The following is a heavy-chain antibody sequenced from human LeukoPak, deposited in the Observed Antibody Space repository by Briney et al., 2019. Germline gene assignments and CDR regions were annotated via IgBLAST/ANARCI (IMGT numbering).Heavy chain of an antibody. CDR2: IYYSGST. CDR1: GGSISSYY. V-gene: IGHV4-39*01. J-gene: IGHJ4*02. D-gene: IGHD3-3*01. Sequence: PSETLSLTCTVSGGSISSYYWGWIRQPPGKGLEWIGSIYYSGSTYYNPSLKSRVTISVDTSKNQFSLKLSSVTAADTAVYYCASLADYDFWSGPSFDYWGQGTLVTVSS. CDR3: ASLADYDFWSGPSFDY.